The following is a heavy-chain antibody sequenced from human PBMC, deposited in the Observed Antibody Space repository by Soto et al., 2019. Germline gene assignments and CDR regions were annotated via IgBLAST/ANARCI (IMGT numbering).Heavy chain of an antibody. CDR1: GGTFSSYT. J-gene: IGHJ6*02. D-gene: IGHD5-12*01. V-gene: IGHV1-69*02. CDR3: ARRRDGSKGGMDV. Sequence: QVQLVQSGAEVKKPGSSVKVSCKASGGTFSSYTISWVRQAPGQGLEWMGRIIPILGIANYAQKFQGRVTITADKSTSTAYMELSSLRSEDTAVYYCARRRDGSKGGMDVWGQGTTVTVSS. CDR2: IIPILGIA.